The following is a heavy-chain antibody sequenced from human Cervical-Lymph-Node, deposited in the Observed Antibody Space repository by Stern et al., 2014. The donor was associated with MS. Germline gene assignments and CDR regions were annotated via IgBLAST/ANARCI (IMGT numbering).Heavy chain of an antibody. V-gene: IGHV4-31*03. J-gene: IGHJ4*02. CDR2: IYYSGTT. CDR1: GGSISSGGYF. CDR3: ARLPADSSSPLDY. D-gene: IGHD6-6*01. Sequence: VQLVESGPGLVKPSQTLSLTCTVSGGSISSGGYFWNWIRQHPGKGLEWIGYIYYSGTTHHNPSLKRRLTISVDTSKNQFSLKLTSVTAADTAVYYCARLPADSSSPLDYWGQGTLVTVSS.